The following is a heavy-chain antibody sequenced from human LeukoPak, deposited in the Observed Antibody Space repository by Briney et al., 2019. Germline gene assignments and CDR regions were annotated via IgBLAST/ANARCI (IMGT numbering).Heavy chain of an antibody. CDR3: TTSPLYGGFDY. D-gene: IGHD4/OR15-4a*01. Sequence: GGSLRLSCAASGFTCSNAWMSWVPQAPGKELEWVGRIKSKTDGGTTDYAAPVKGRFTISRDDSKTTLYLQMNSLKTEDTAVYYCTTSPLYGGFDYWGQGTLVTVSS. CDR1: GFTCSNAW. V-gene: IGHV3-15*01. J-gene: IGHJ4*02. CDR2: IKSKTDGGTT.